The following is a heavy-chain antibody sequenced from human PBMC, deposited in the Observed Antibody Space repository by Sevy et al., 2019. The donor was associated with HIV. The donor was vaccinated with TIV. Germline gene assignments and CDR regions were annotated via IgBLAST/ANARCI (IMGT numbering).Heavy chain of an antibody. Sequence: ASVKVSCKVSGYTLTELSMHWVRQAPGKGLEWMGGFDPEDGETIYAQKFQGRVTMTEDTSTDTAYMELSILRSEDTAVYYCATCQYYYGSGSYPKYYYYYGMDVWGQGTTVTVSS. D-gene: IGHD3-10*01. CDR3: ATCQYYYGSGSYPKYYYYYGMDV. CDR2: FDPEDGET. V-gene: IGHV1-24*01. J-gene: IGHJ6*02. CDR1: GYTLTELS.